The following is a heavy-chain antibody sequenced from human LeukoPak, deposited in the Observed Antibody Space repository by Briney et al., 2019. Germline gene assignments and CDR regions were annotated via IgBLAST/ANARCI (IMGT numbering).Heavy chain of an antibody. Sequence: SETLSLTCTVSGGSISSSSYYWGWIRQPPGKGLEWIGSIYYSGCTYYNPSLNSRVTISVDTSKNQFALKLSSVTAADTAVYYCAKEGHYDFWSGYYPYFDYWGQGTLVTVSS. CDR3: AKEGHYDFWSGYYPYFDY. J-gene: IGHJ4*02. D-gene: IGHD3-3*01. V-gene: IGHV4-39*06. CDR1: GGSISSSSYY. CDR2: IYYSGCT.